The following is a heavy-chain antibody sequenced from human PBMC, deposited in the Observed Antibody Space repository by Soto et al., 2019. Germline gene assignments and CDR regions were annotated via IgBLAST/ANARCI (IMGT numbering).Heavy chain of an antibody. Sequence: QVQLVESGGGVVQPGRSLRLSCAASGFPFTDYSLHWVRQAPGKGLEWVAIISNDGSDIDYADSVKGRFTISRDNSNNMLHLEMNSLGMEDSAVYYCARDPRWRELLLDYWGQGTLVTVSS. J-gene: IGHJ4*02. CDR2: ISNDGSDI. CDR3: ARDPRWRELLLDY. D-gene: IGHD3-10*01. CDR1: GFPFTDYS. V-gene: IGHV3-30-3*01.